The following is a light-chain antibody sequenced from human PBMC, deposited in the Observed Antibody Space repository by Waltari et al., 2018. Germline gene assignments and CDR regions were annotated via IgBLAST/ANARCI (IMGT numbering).Light chain of an antibody. V-gene: IGKV3-11*01. CDR2: NTY. CDR3: QQYSDLWT. CDR1: QSVDTS. Sequence: EIVITQSPATLSLSPGETATLSCRASQSVDTSLAWYQQKPGQAPKLLVHNTYFRATGIPDRFSGSGSRTEFTLTINSLEPEDVGVYYCQQYSDLWTFGQGTKVEIK. J-gene: IGKJ1*01.